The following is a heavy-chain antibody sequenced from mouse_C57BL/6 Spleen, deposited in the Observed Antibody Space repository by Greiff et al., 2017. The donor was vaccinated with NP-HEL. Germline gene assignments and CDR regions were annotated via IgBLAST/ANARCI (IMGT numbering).Heavy chain of an antibody. CDR2: IYPRDGST. CDR3: ARVGDYYGSSQYYFDY. D-gene: IGHD1-1*01. Sequence: QVHVKQSGPELVKPGASVKLSCKASGYTFTSYDINWVKQRPGQGLEWIGWIYPRDGSTKYNEKFKGKATLTVDTSSSTAYMELHSLTSEDSAVYFCARVGDYYGSSQYYFDYWGQGTTLTVSS. CDR1: GYTFTSYD. J-gene: IGHJ2*01. V-gene: IGHV1-85*01.